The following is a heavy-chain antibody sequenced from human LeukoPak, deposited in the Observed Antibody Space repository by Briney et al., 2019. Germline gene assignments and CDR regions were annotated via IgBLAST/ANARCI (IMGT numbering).Heavy chain of an antibody. CDR3: ARHRDDYGDWYYFDY. CDR2: IYYSGST. J-gene: IGHJ4*02. V-gene: IGHV4-59*08. Sequence: PSETLSLTCTVSGGSISSYYWSWIRQPPGKGLEWIGYIYYSGSTNYNPSLKSRVTISVDTSKNQFSLKLSSMTAADTAVYYCARHRDDYGDWYYFDYWGQGTLVTVSS. D-gene: IGHD4-17*01. CDR1: GGSISSYY.